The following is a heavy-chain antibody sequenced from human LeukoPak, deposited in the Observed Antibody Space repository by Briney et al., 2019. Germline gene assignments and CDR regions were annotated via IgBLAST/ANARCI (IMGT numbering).Heavy chain of an antibody. CDR3: AKSRGSGSSMARGVNFDC. J-gene: IGHJ4*02. V-gene: IGHV3-30*04. D-gene: IGHD3-10*01. Sequence: GGTLRLSCAASGFTFSTYAMHWVRQAPGKGLEWVAVISYDGSDKYYADSVKGRFTISRDNSKNTLYLQMNSLRAEDTAVYYCAKSRGSGSSMARGVNFDCWGQGTLVTVSS. CDR2: ISYDGSDK. CDR1: GFTFSTYA.